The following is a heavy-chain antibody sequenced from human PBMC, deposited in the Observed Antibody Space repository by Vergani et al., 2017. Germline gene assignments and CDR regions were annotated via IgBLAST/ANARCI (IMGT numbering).Heavy chain of an antibody. D-gene: IGHD2-15*01. CDR1: GFTFSSYG. J-gene: IGHJ4*02. CDR3: TTDDGVVAAPFDY. Sequence: VQLVESGGGVVQPGGSLRLSCAASGFTFSSYGMHWVRQAPGKGLEWVGRITSKTDGGTTDYAAPVKGRFTISRDDSKNTLYLQMNSLKTEDTAVYYCTTDDGVVAAPFDYWGQGTLVTVSS. V-gene: IGHV3-15*01. CDR2: ITSKTDGGTT.